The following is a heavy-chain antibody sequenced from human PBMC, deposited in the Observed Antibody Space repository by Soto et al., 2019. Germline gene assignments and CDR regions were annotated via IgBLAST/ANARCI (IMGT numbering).Heavy chain of an antibody. Sequence: SETLSLTCTVSGGSISSYYWSWIRQPPGKGLEWIGYIYYSGSTNYNPSLKSRVTISVDTSKNQFSLKLSSVTAADTAVYYCARLRFLEWLLPPEGNYMDVWGKGTTVTVSS. D-gene: IGHD3-3*01. J-gene: IGHJ6*03. V-gene: IGHV4-59*01. CDR3: ARLRFLEWLLPPEGNYMDV. CDR2: IYYSGST. CDR1: GGSISSYY.